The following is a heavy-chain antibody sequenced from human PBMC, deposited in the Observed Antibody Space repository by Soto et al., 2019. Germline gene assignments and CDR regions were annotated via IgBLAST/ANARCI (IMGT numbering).Heavy chain of an antibody. CDR3: ARASFFTSRVYYGMDV. J-gene: IGHJ6*02. CDR1: GFTVSSNY. D-gene: IGHD3-16*01. V-gene: IGHV3-53*01. CDR2: IYSGGST. Sequence: GGSLRLSCAASGFTVSSNYMSWVRQAPGKGLEWVSVIYSGGSTYYADSVKGRFTISRDNSKNTLYLQMNSLRAEDTAVYYCARASFFTSRVYYGMDVWGQGTTVTVS.